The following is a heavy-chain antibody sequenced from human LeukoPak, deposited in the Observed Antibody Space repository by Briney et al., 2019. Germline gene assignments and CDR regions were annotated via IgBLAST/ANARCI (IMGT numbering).Heavy chain of an antibody. CDR1: GGSFSGYY. D-gene: IGHD3-10*01. Sequence: SETLSLTCAVYGGSFSGYYWSWIRQPPGKGLEWIGEISHSGSTNYNPSLKSRVTISVDTSKNQFSLKLNSVTAADTAVYYCARGPRLWFGEFYYYYGMDVWGQGTTVTVSS. CDR2: ISHSGST. J-gene: IGHJ6*02. CDR3: ARGPRLWFGEFYYYYGMDV. V-gene: IGHV4-34*01.